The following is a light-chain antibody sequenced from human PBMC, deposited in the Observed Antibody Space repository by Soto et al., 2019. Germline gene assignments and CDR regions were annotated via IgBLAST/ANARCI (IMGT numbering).Light chain of an antibody. CDR1: NIGSKN. Sequence: SYELTQPLSVSVALGQTARITCGGNNIGSKNVHWYQQKPGQAPVLVIYRDSNRPSGIPERFSGSNSGNTATLTNSRAQAGDEADYYCQVWDSSTEVFGGGTKVTVL. CDR3: QVWDSSTEV. V-gene: IGLV3-9*01. J-gene: IGLJ2*01. CDR2: RDS.